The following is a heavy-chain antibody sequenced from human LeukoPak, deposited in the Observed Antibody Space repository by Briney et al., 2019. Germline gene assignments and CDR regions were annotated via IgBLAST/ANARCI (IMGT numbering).Heavy chain of an antibody. V-gene: IGHV4-59*01. J-gene: IGHJ6*02. CDR3: ARTLIIVVVPAATLQGPQNVNGMDV. CDR1: GGSISSYY. CDR2: IYYSGST. D-gene: IGHD2-2*01. Sequence: SETLSLTCTVSGGSISSYYWSWIRQPPGKGLEWIGYIYYSGSTNYNPSLKSRVTISVDTSKNQFSLKLSSVTAADTAVYYCARTLIIVVVPAATLQGPQNVNGMDVWGQGNTVTVSS.